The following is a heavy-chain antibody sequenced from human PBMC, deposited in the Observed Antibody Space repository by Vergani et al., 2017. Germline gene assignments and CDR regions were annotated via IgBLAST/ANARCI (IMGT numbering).Heavy chain of an antibody. J-gene: IGHJ2*01. V-gene: IGHV4-34*01. CDR3: ARGQWGYWHFDL. Sequence: QVQLQQWGAGLLKPSETLSLTCAVYGGSFSGYYWSWIRQPPGKGLEWIGEINHSGSTNYNPALKSRVTISLDTSKNQFSLKLSSVTAADTAVYYCARGQWGYWHFDLWGRGTLVIVSS. CDR1: GGSFSGYY. D-gene: IGHD1-26*01. CDR2: INHSGST.